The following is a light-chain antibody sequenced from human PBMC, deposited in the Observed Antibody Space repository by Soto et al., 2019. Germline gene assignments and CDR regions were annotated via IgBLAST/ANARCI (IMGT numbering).Light chain of an antibody. V-gene: IGLV1-40*01. CDR3: QFYDSSLSCHG. CDR1: SSNLGAGYG. Sequence: SVMTQEPSESGAPGHSVTISCPGPSSNLGAGYGVHWYQQLPGTAPNLLSYGNSYRPSGVPDRFSGSKSGTSASLAITGLQAEDKADYYCQFYDSSLSCHGFGTGTKVTV. J-gene: IGLJ1*01. CDR2: GNS.